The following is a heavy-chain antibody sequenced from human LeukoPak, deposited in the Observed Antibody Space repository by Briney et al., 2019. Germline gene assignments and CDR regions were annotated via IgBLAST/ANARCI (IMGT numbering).Heavy chain of an antibody. J-gene: IGHJ4*02. V-gene: IGHV1-8*02. CDR3: ARGRELWFGELLPFDY. D-gene: IGHD3-10*01. Sequence: ASVKVSCKASGYTFTSYGISWVRQATGQGLEWMGWMNPNSGNTGYAQKFQGRVTMTRNTSISTAYMELSSLRSEDTAVYYCARGRELWFGELLPFDYWGQGTLVTVSS. CDR1: GYTFTSYG. CDR2: MNPNSGNT.